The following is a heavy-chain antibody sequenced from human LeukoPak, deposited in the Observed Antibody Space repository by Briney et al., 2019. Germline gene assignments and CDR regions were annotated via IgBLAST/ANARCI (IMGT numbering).Heavy chain of an antibody. V-gene: IGHV3-30*02. D-gene: IGHD3-9*01. CDR2: IWYDGSKN. CDR3: AKGVGGYFDWLSIDY. Sequence: PGGSLRLSCAASGFTFRNYGMHWVRQAPGKGLEWVAVIWYDGSKNYYADSVKGRFTVSRDNSKNTLYLQMNSLRAEDTAVYYCAKGVGGYFDWLSIDYWGQGTLVTVSS. J-gene: IGHJ4*02. CDR1: GFTFRNYG.